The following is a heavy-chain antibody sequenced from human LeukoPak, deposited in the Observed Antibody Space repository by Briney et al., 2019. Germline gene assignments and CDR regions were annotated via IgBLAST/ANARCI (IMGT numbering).Heavy chain of an antibody. J-gene: IGHJ3*02. Sequence: SETLSLTCAVYGGSFSGYYWTWIRQPPGKGLEWIGEINHSGSTNYNPSLKSRVTISVDTSKNQFSLKLSSVTAADTAVYYCARAPLYCSSTSCHPAAFDIWGQGTMVTVSS. D-gene: IGHD2-2*01. CDR2: INHSGST. V-gene: IGHV4-34*01. CDR1: GGSFSGYY. CDR3: ARAPLYCSSTSCHPAAFDI.